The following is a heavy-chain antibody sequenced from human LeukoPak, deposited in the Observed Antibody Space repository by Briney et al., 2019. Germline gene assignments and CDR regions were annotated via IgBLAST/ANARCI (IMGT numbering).Heavy chain of an antibody. CDR3: APSRGYSSR. D-gene: IGHD5-18*01. V-gene: IGHV3-30-3*01. CDR1: GFTFSSYA. Sequence: GGSLRLSCAASGFTFSSYAMHWVRQAPGKGLEWVAVISYDGSNKYYADSVKGRFTISRDNAKNSLYLQMNSLRAEDTAVYYCAPSRGYSSRWGQGTLVTVSS. J-gene: IGHJ4*02. CDR2: ISYDGSNK.